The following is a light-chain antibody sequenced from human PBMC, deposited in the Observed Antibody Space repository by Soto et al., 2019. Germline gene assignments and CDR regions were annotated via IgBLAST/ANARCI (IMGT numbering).Light chain of an antibody. J-gene: IGLJ1*01. CDR2: DVI. CDR3: GSYASSSTLYV. Sequence: LTXPASVSGSPGQSITISCTGTSSEVGGYNYVSWYQQHSGKAPKLMIYDVINRPSGVSNRFSGSKSGNTASLTIFGFHAEDEADYYCGSYASSSTLYVFGTGTQLTVL. V-gene: IGLV2-14*01. CDR1: SSEVGGYNY.